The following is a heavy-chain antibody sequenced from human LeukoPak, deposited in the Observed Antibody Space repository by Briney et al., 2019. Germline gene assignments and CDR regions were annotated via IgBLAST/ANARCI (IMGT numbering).Heavy chain of an antibody. CDR1: GYTFNNYN. J-gene: IGHJ3*02. V-gene: IGHV1-46*02. Sequence: GASVKVSCKASGYTFNNYNIHWLRQAPGQGLEWMGIVNPGGESTNYAQDFQGRLTLTGDTSTSTVYMELSSLRSEDTAVYYCARVRDGYNDAYDIWGQGTMVTVTS. CDR3: ARVRDGYNDAYDI. CDR2: VNPGGEST. D-gene: IGHD5-24*01.